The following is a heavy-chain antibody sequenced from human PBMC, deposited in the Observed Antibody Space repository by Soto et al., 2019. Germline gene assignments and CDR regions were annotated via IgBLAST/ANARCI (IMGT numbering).Heavy chain of an antibody. CDR1: GFTFDSPYSHA. D-gene: IGHD2-8*01. V-gene: IGHV3-23*01. CDR2: ITGSGRDT. J-gene: IGHJ4*02. CDR3: AKNGLDNSPSAIDS. Sequence: GGSLRLSCAASGFTFDSPYSHAMSWVRQAPGKGLDWVSGITGSGRDTYYADSVKGRFTISRDNSKNMVFLQMNSLRAEDTALYYCAKNGLDNSPSAIDSWGPGTLVTVSS.